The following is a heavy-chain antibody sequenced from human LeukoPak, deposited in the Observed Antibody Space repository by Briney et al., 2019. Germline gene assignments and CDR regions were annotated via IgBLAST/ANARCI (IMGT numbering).Heavy chain of an antibody. CDR3: AREIVAEALYHDAFDI. Sequence: SETLTLTCTASGGTISSYDWRWIRQPPGKGLEWIADIYYSGSTNYNASLKSRVTFSVDTSKNQFSLKLSSVTAADSAVYYCAREIVAEALYHDAFDIWGQGTMVTVSS. V-gene: IGHV4-59*01. CDR2: IYYSGST. D-gene: IGHD6-13*01. J-gene: IGHJ3*02. CDR1: GGTISSYD.